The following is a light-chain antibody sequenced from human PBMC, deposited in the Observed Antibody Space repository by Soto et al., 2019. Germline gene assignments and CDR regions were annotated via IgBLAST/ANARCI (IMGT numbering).Light chain of an antibody. Sequence: DIVMTQSRDSLAVSLGERAAINCKSSRSVLYSSNNTNYLAWYQQKPGQPPKLLIYWASTRESGVPDRFSGSGSGTDFTLTISSLQAEDVAVYYCHQYYTFPYTFGQGTKLEIK. CDR3: HQYYTFPYT. V-gene: IGKV4-1*01. CDR2: WAS. J-gene: IGKJ2*01. CDR1: RSVLYSSNNTNY.